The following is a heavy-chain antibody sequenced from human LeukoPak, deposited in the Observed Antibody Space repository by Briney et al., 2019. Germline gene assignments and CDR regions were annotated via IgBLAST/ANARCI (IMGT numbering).Heavy chain of an antibody. CDR2: IYYSGST. V-gene: IGHV4-39*01. CDR1: GGSISSSSYY. CDR3: ARCGYDFWSGYYGPFGP. J-gene: IGHJ5*02. D-gene: IGHD3-3*01. Sequence: PSETLSLTCTVSGGSISSSSYYWGWIRQPPGKGLEWIGSIYYSGSTYYNPSLKSRVTISVDTSKNQFSLKLSSVTAADTAVYYCARCGYDFWSGYYGPFGPWGQGTLVTVSS.